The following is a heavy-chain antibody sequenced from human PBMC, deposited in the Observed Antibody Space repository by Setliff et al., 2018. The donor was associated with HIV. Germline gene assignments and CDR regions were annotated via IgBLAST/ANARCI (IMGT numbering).Heavy chain of an antibody. CDR3: ARDLRITLFGGDVYYYYGMDV. J-gene: IGHJ6*02. V-gene: IGHV4-59*01. CDR1: GGSFTNYF. Sequence: SETLSLTCAVYGGSFTNYFWSWIRQPPGKGLEWIGSIYYSGSTNYNPSLKSRVTMSVDTSKNQFSLKLSSVTAADTAVYYCARDLRITLFGGDVYYYYGMDVWGQGTTVTVSS. CDR2: IYYSGST. D-gene: IGHD3-3*01.